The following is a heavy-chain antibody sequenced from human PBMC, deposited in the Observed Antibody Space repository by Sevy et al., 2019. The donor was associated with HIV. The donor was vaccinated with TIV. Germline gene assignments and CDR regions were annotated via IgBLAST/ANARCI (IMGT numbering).Heavy chain of an antibody. J-gene: IGHJ4*02. CDR3: ARVPLVPAAASSFTFDY. CDR1: GYTFTGYY. Sequence: GASVKVSCKASGYTFTGYYMHWVRQAPGQGLEWMGRINPNSGGTNYAQKFQGRVTMTRDTSISTAYMELSRLRSDDTAVYYCARVPLVPAAASSFTFDYWGQGTLVTVSS. D-gene: IGHD2-2*01. CDR2: INPNSGGT. V-gene: IGHV1-2*06.